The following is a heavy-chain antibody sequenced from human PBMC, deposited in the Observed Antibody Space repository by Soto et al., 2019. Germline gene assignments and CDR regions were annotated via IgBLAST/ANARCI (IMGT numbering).Heavy chain of an antibody. CDR1: GGSIGSYY. D-gene: IGHD3-9*01. CDR2: IYYSGST. V-gene: IGHV4-59*01. J-gene: IGHJ6*02. CDR3: ARGTYYDILTGYLTGDYYYYGMDV. Sequence: SETLSLTCTVSGGSIGSYYWSWIRQPPGKGLEWIGYIYYSGSTNYNPSLKSRVTISVDTSKNQFSLKLSSVTAADTAVYYCARGTYYDILTGYLTGDYYYYGMDVWGQGTTVTVSS.